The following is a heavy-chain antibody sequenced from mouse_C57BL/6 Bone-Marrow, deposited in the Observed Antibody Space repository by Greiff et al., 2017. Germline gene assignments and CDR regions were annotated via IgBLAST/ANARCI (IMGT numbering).Heavy chain of an antibody. CDR3: ARKGNYDHYFDY. D-gene: IGHD2-4*01. CDR2: IHPNSGST. CDR1: GYTFTSYW. Sequence: VQLQQPGTELVKPGASVKLSCKASGYTFTSYWMHWVKQRPGQGLEWIGMIHPNSGSTNYNEKFKSKATLTVDKSSSTAYMQLSSLTSEDSAVYYGARKGNYDHYFDYGGQGNALTVSA. V-gene: IGHV1-64*01. J-gene: IGHJ2*01.